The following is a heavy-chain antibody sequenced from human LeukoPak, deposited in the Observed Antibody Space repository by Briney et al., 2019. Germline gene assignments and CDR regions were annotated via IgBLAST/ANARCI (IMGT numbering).Heavy chain of an antibody. CDR3: VKPYPTLTTSSVLGS. CDR2: ISYDGNLQ. D-gene: IGHD4-17*01. CDR1: GCIFSNYA. Sequence: GGSLRLSCAASGCIFSNYAIHWVRQAPGKGLEWVAAISYDGNLQHYADPVKGRFHISRDNPKNTVFLQINPLRAEDSAVYYCVKPYPTLTTSSVLGSWGQGTLVTVSS. V-gene: IGHV3-30*18. J-gene: IGHJ4*02.